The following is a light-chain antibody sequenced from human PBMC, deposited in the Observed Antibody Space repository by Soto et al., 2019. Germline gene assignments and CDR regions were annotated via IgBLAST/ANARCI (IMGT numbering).Light chain of an antibody. CDR1: RDDIGAYDY. V-gene: IGLV2-14*01. CDR2: EVT. CDR3: SSYSISTAYL. J-gene: IGLJ1*01. Sequence: QSALTQPASVSGSPGQSITISCAGTRDDIGAYDYVSWYQQHPGNAPKLLVYEVTNRPSGVSDRFSGSKSGNTASLTISGLQAEDEADYFCSSYSISTAYLFGTGTKV.